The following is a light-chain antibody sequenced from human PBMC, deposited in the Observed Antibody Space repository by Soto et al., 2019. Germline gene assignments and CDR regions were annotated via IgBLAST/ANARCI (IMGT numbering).Light chain of an antibody. Sequence: IQMTQSPSSLSASVGDRVTITCRASQSISSYLNWYQQKPGKAPKLLIYDASSLESGVPSRFSGSGSGTDFTLTISSLQPEDFATYYCQQFNNCPLTFGGGTKVDIK. V-gene: IGKV1D-13*01. CDR2: DAS. J-gene: IGKJ4*01. CDR3: QQFNNCPLT. CDR1: QSISSY.